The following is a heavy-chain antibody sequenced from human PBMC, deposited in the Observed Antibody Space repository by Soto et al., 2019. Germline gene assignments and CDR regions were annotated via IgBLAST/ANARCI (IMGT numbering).Heavy chain of an antibody. CDR2: ISRTDSSK. CDR3: ARDLYGLDV. V-gene: IGHV3-11*01. J-gene: IGHJ6*02. Sequence: QLQLVESGGGLVKPGGSLRLSCAATGFSFSDYDMTWIRQAPGQGLEWLSYISRTDSSKYYAGSVKGRFTISVDSAKRSVYLQMNSLRADDTAVYYCARDLYGLDVWGQGTTVIVSS. CDR1: GFSFSDYD.